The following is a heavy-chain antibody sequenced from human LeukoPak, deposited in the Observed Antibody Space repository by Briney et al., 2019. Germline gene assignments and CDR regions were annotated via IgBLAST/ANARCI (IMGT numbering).Heavy chain of an antibody. CDR2: ISRDGSST. CDR1: GFTFSSYW. CDR3: ARALYSSNFDY. Sequence: GGSLRLSCAASGFTFSSYWMDWVRHAPGKGLVWVSHISRDGSSTNYADSVKGRFTISRDNAKNTLYLQMNSLRAEDTAVYYCARALYSSNFDYWGQGTLVTASS. J-gene: IGHJ4*02. V-gene: IGHV3-74*01. D-gene: IGHD6-13*01.